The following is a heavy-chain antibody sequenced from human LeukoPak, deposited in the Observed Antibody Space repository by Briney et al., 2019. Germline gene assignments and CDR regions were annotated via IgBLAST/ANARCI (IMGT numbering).Heavy chain of an antibody. D-gene: IGHD3-9*01. V-gene: IGHV3-7*03. CDR3: ARGGNYDILTGYIFDY. CDR2: IKHDGGDK. Sequence: GGSLRLSCAASGFTFSNYWMCWVRQALGKGLEWVANIKHDGGDKHYVDSVKGRFTIARDSAKNTLNLQMNSLRAEDTAVYYCARGGNYDILTGYIFDYWGQGTLVTVSS. J-gene: IGHJ4*02. CDR1: GFTFSNYW.